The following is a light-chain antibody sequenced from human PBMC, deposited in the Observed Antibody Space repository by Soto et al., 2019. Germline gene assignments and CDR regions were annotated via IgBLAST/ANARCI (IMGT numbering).Light chain of an antibody. CDR3: QTWGTGIHVV. J-gene: IGLJ2*01. CDR2: LNSDGSH. V-gene: IGLV4-69*01. Sequence: QLVLTQSPSASASLGASVKLTCTLSSGHSSYAIAWHQQQPEKGPRYLMKLNSDGSHSKGDGIPDRFSGSSSGAERYLTIPGLQSGDGADYYCQTWGTGIHVVFGGGTKLTVL. CDR1: SGHSSYA.